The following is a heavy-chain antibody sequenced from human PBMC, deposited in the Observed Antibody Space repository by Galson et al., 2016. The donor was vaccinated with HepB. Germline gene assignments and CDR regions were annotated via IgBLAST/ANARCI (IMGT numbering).Heavy chain of an antibody. CDR1: GFTFSSDS. CDR2: TSRSSSLI. D-gene: IGHD2-15*01. CDR3: VREGGYCYGDSCRYFDL. Sequence: SLRLSCADSGFTFSSDSMNWVRQAPGKGLEWISSTSRSSSLIYYADSVTGRFTISRDNAKRSLYLQINSLRVEDTAVYYCVREGGYCYGDSCRYFDLWGRGTVVTVSS. V-gene: IGHV3-21*01. J-gene: IGHJ2*01.